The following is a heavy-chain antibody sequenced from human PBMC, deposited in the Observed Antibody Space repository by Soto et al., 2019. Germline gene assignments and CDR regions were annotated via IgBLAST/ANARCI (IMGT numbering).Heavy chain of an antibody. Sequence: QVQLVESGGGVVQPGRSLRLSCAASGFTFSSYAMHWVRQAPGKGLEWVAVISHDGSNKYYADSVKGRFTISRDISKNTLYLQMNSLRAEDTAVYYCARAGGLLLDYWGQGTLVTVSS. CDR3: ARAGGLLLDY. V-gene: IGHV3-30-3*01. D-gene: IGHD2-15*01. CDR2: ISHDGSNK. J-gene: IGHJ4*02. CDR1: GFTFSSYA.